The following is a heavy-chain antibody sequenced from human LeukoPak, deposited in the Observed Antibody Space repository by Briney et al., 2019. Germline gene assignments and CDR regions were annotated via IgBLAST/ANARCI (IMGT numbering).Heavy chain of an antibody. V-gene: IGHV4-4*07. J-gene: IGHJ2*01. CDR2: IYTSGST. CDR3: ARAYYDTSGYPGWYFDL. D-gene: IGHD3-22*01. Sequence: SETLSLTCTVSGGSISSYYWSWIRQPAGKGLQWIGRIYTSGSTNYNPSLKSRVTMSVDTSKNQFSLKLTSVTAADTAVYYCARAYYDTSGYPGWYFDLWGRGTLFTVSS. CDR1: GGSISSYY.